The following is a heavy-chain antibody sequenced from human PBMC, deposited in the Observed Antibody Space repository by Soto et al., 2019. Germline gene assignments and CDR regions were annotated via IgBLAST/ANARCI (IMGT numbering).Heavy chain of an antibody. Sequence: ASVKVSCKASGGTFSSYAISWVRQAPGQGLEWMGGIIPIFGTANYAQKFQGRVTITADESTSTAYMEMSSLRSEDTAVYYCARDPRGSGWWYYYGMDVWGQGTTVTVSS. D-gene: IGHD1-26*01. V-gene: IGHV1-69*13. CDR3: ARDPRGSGWWYYYGMDV. CDR1: GGTFSSYA. CDR2: IIPIFGTA. J-gene: IGHJ6*02.